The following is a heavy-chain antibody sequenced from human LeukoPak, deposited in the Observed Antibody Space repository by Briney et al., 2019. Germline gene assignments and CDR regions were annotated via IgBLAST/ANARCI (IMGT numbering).Heavy chain of an antibody. CDR2: LDPEDGET. Sequence: ASVKVSCKVSGYTLTELSMHWVRQAPGKGLEWMGGLDPEDGETIYAQKFQGRVTMTEDTSTDTAYMELSSLRSEDTAVYYCATARRDGYNGHFDYWGQGTLVTVSS. J-gene: IGHJ4*02. D-gene: IGHD5-24*01. CDR1: GYTLTELS. V-gene: IGHV1-24*01. CDR3: ATARRDGYNGHFDY.